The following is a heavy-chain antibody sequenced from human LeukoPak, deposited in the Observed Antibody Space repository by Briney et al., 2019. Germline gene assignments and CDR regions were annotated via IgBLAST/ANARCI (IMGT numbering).Heavy chain of an antibody. D-gene: IGHD6-6*01. CDR2: ISYDGSNK. Sequence: PGRSLSLSCAASGFTFSSYAMHWVRQAPGKGLEWVAVISYDGSNKYYADSVTRRFTISRENSKYMLYLQMHSLRAEDTAVYYCARDNAQYSSSSPSFGSDYWGQGTLVTVSS. CDR1: GFTFSSYA. CDR3: ARDNAQYSSSSPSFGSDY. J-gene: IGHJ4*02. V-gene: IGHV3-30*04.